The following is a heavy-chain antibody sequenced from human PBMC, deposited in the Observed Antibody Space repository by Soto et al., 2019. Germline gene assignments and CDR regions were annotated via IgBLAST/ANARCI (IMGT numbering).Heavy chain of an antibody. J-gene: IGHJ4*02. V-gene: IGHV4-31*03. D-gene: IGHD5-12*01. CDR2: IYYSGST. CDR3: ARAGVLWVATIGTFDY. Sequence: PSETLSLTCTVSGGSISSGGYYWSWIRQHPGKGLEWIGYIYYSGSTYYNPSLKSRVTISVDTSKNQFSLKLSSVTAADTAVYYCARAGVLWVATIGTFDYWGQGTLVTVSS. CDR1: GGSISSGGYY.